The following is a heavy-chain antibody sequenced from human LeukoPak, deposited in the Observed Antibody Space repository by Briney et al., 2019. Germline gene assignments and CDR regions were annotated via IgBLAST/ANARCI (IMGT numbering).Heavy chain of an antibody. CDR1: GFTFSSYA. CDR2: ISDSGGST. V-gene: IGHV3-23*01. CDR3: AKEVIGSHFDF. J-gene: IGHJ4*02. D-gene: IGHD1-26*01. Sequence: GGSLRLSCAASGFTFSSYAMSWVRQAPGQGLEWVSAISDSGGSTNYADSVKGRFAISRDNSKNTLYLQMNSLRAEDTAVYYCAKEVIGSHFDFWGQGTLVTVSS.